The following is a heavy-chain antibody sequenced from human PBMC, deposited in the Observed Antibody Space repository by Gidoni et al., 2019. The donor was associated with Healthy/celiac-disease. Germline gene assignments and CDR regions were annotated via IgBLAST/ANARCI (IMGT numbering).Heavy chain of an antibody. V-gene: IGHV3-30*02. J-gene: IGHJ4*02. CDR2: ISYGGGYK. Sequence: VQLVESGGGVVQPGGSLRLSCAASGFTFSSFGMHWVRQAPGKGLEWVAFISYGGGYKYYADSVKGRFTISRDNSKNTLYLQMNILRPEDTAVYYCANSGSEDTSAYFRHWGQGTLVTVSS. CDR1: GFTFSSFG. CDR3: ANSGSEDTSAYFRH. D-gene: IGHD3-22*01.